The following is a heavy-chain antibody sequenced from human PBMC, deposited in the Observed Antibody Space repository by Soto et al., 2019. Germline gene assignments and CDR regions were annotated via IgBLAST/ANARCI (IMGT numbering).Heavy chain of an antibody. J-gene: IGHJ4*02. V-gene: IGHV1-2*02. Sequence: QVQLVQSGPEVTKPGASVKVSCKASGYSFIGYYLHWIRQAPGQGLEWMGWINPNSGATNQAQKFQGRVTMARDRSITTAYLELRRLASDDTAIYFCARDAVSTIGDFDYWGQGTLVTVSS. D-gene: IGHD5-12*01. CDR3: ARDAVSTIGDFDY. CDR1: GYSFIGYY. CDR2: INPNSGAT.